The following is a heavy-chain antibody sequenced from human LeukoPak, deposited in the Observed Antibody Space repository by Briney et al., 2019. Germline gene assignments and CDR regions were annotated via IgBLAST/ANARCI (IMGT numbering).Heavy chain of an antibody. CDR3: ARGSGGGSGSYYKDHYYGMDV. J-gene: IGHJ6*02. V-gene: IGHV4-4*02. D-gene: IGHD3-10*01. CDR1: GGSISSSNW. Sequence: SETLSLTCAVSGGSISSSNWWSWVRQPPGKGLEWIGEIYHSGSTNYNPSLKSRVTMSVDTSKNQFSLKLNTVTAADTAVYYCARGSGGGSGSYYKDHYYGMDVWGPGTTVTVS. CDR2: IYHSGST.